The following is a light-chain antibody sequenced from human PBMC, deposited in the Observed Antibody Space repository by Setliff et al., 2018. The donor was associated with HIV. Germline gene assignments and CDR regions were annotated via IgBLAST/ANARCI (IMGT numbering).Light chain of an antibody. V-gene: IGLV2-14*03. CDR3: TSYTVNNTPV. J-gene: IGLJ1*01. CDR2: DAT. CDR1: SSDIGGYNY. Sequence: QSALTQPASVIGSPGQSITISCNGTSSDIGGYNYVSWYQQHPDTVPKLIIYDATNRPSGISDRFSGSKSADAASLTISGLQTEDGADYYCTSYTVNNTPVFGTGTKVTVL.